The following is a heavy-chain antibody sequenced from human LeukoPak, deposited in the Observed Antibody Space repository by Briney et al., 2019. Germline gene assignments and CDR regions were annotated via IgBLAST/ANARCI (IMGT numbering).Heavy chain of an antibody. Sequence: TSETLSLTCTVSGYSISSGYYWGWIRQPPGKGLEWIGSIYHSGSTYYNPSLKSRVTISVDTSKNQFSLKLSSVTAADTAVYYCARGYGDYGYYYYYYMDVWGKGTTVTVSS. J-gene: IGHJ6*03. CDR2: IYHSGST. CDR1: GYSISSGYY. D-gene: IGHD4-17*01. V-gene: IGHV4-38-2*02. CDR3: ARGYGDYGYYYYYYMDV.